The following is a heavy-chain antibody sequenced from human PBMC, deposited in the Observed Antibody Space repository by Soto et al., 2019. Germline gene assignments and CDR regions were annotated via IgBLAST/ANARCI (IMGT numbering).Heavy chain of an antibody. CDR1: GGSSSSSSYY. J-gene: IGHJ4*02. V-gene: IGHV4-39*01. CDR2: VYYSGST. Sequence: KTSETLSLTCTVSGGSSSSSSYYWGCIRQPPGKGLEWIGHVYYSGSTYYNPSLKSRVTISVDTSKNQFSLRLSSVTAADTAVYYCASGTIGTFDYWGQGTLVTVSS. D-gene: IGHD1-1*01. CDR3: ASGTIGTFDY.